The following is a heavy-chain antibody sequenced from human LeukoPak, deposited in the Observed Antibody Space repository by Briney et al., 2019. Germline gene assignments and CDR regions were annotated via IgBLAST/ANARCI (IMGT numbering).Heavy chain of an antibody. V-gene: IGHV1-46*01. CDR2: INPSGGST. CDR3: ARDGGGYCSGGSCPHDNWFDP. J-gene: IGHJ5*02. Sequence: ASVKVSCKASGYTFTSYYMHWVRQAPGQGLEWMGIINPSGGSTSYAQKFQGRVTMTRDMSTSTVYMELSSLRSEDTAVYYCARDGGGYCSGGSCPHDNWFDPWGQGTLVTVSS. D-gene: IGHD2-15*01. CDR1: GYTFTSYY.